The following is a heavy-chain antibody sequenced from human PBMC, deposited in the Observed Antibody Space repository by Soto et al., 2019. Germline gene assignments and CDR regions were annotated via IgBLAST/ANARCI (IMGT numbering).Heavy chain of an antibody. CDR3: ARDVPTVTTGGPDY. V-gene: IGHV1-18*01. D-gene: IGHD4-17*01. CDR2: ISAYNGNT. CDR1: GYTFTSYG. J-gene: IGHJ4*02. Sequence: QVQLVQSGVEVEKPGASMKVSCKASGYTFTSYGVSWVRQAPGQGLEWMGWISAYNGNTNYAHKFQGRVTMTTDTSTSTAYMELRSLRSDDTAVYYCARDVPTVTTGGPDYWGQGTLVTVSS.